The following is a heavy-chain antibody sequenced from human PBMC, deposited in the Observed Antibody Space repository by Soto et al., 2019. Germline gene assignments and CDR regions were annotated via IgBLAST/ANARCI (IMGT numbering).Heavy chain of an antibody. D-gene: IGHD6-6*01. V-gene: IGHV5-51*01. CDR3: ARRYYSSSFSFY. CDR1: GNSFTTHS. CDR2: IYPSDSHV. J-gene: IGHJ4*02. Sequence: PGESLKISCPHSGNSFTTHSIGWVRQMPGKGLQWMGLIYPSDSHVRYGPSFQVEVSISIDRSTTTAYLQWSSLKASDTAIYYCARRYYSSSFSFYWGQGTLVTVSS.